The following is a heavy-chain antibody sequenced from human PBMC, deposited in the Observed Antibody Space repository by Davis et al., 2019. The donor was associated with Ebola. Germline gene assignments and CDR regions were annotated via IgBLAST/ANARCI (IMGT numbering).Heavy chain of an antibody. D-gene: IGHD3-16*01. Sequence: SETLSLTCTVSGGSISSSSYYWGWIRQPPGKGLEWIGYIYYSGSTYYNPSLKSRVTISVDTSKNQFSLKMSSVTAADTAVYYCARDRPLDFFFGEYYGMDVWGQGTTVTVSS. CDR2: IYYSGST. J-gene: IGHJ6*02. CDR1: GGSISSSSYY. V-gene: IGHV4-31*03. CDR3: ARDRPLDFFFGEYYGMDV.